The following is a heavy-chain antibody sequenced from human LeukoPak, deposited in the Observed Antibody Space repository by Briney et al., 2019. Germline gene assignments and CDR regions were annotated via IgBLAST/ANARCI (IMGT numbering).Heavy chain of an antibody. J-gene: IGHJ5*02. CDR1: GFTFSSYW. D-gene: IGHD3-10*01. V-gene: IGHV3-74*01. CDR2: INTDGSST. CDR3: ARIRGVNWFDP. Sequence: GGSLRLSCAASGFTFSSYWMHWVRQAPGKGLVWVSRINTDGSSTSYADSVKGRFTISRDNAKNTLYLQMNSLRAEDTAVYYCARIRGVNWFDPWGQGTLVTVSS.